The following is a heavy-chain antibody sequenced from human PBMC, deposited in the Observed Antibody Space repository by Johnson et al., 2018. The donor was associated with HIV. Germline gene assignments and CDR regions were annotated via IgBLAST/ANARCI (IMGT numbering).Heavy chain of an antibody. CDR1: EFDVINHY. CDR3: ARGDSGDYAGAFEF. D-gene: IGHD3-16*01. V-gene: IGHV3-66*01. J-gene: IGHJ3*01. CDR2: FATGGGT. Sequence: AQLVESGGGLVQPGGSLRLSCGASEFDVINHYMNWVRQVPGKGLEWISLFATGGGTDYADSVTGRFTVSRDISKNTLFLHMNRLRADGTAVYYCARGDSGDYAGAFEFWGQGTSVTVAS.